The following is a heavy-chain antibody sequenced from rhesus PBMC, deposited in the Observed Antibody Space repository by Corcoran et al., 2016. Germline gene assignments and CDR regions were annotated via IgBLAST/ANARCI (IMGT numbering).Heavy chain of an antibody. J-gene: IGHJ4*01. CDR1: GGSISRKY. D-gene: IGHD1-44*02. Sequence: QGQLQESGPGLVKPSESLSITCGVSGGSISRKYWSWIRQPQGKGLEWIGRISGSGGNPHYNPSRKSPVTISGDPSKNQFSLGLSAVTAADTAVYYCARGVGAYYYWGQGVLVTVSS. CDR2: ISGSGGNP. V-gene: IGHV4-160*01. CDR3: ARGVGAYYY.